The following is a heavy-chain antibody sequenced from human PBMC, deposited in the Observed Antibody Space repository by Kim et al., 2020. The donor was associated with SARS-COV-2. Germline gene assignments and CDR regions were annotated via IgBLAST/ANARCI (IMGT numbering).Heavy chain of an antibody. V-gene: IGHV3-30*02. CDR3: AKNVTYDWELPDHFNY. D-gene: IGHD3-9*01. J-gene: IGHJ4*02. Sequence: SLNGRFTIPRDNSKNALYLQMNSLGPEDTAVYFCAKNVTYDWELPDHFNYWGQGTLVTVSS.